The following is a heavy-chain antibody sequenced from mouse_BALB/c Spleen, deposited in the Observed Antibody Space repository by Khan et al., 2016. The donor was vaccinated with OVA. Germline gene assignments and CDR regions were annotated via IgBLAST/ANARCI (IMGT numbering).Heavy chain of an antibody. Sequence: EVELVESGGGLVQPGGSRKLSCVASGFTFSSFGMHWVRQAPEKGLEWVAYISGDSYTIYYTDTVKGRFTISRDNPKNTLFPQMTSLRSEDMAMYYCARSYFYGYYFDQWGQGTTLTVSS. D-gene: IGHD1-1*01. CDR3: ARSYFYGYYFDQ. CDR2: ISGDSYTI. CDR1: GFTFSSFG. J-gene: IGHJ2*01. V-gene: IGHV5-17*02.